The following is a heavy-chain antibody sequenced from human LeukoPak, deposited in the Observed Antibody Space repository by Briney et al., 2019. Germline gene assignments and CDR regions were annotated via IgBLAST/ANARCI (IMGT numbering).Heavy chain of an antibody. J-gene: IGHJ4*02. CDR2: FDLEDGET. D-gene: IGHD5-18*01. V-gene: IGHV1-24*01. CDR3: ATGWVTWIQLCLRFDY. CDR1: GYTLTELS. Sequence: GASVKVSCKVSGYTLTELSMHWVRQAPGKGLEWMGGFDLEDGETIYAQKFQGRVTMTEDTSTDTAYMELSSLRSEDTAVYYCATGWVTWIQLCLRFDYWGRGIVVSLSS.